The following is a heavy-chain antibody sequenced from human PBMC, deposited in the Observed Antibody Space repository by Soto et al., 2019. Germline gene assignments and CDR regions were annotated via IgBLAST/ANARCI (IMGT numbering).Heavy chain of an antibody. CDR1: GGTFSSYA. V-gene: IGHV1-69*06. Sequence: SVKVSCKASGGTFSSYAISWVRQAPGQGLEWMGGINPIFGTANYAQKFQGRVTITADKSTSTAYMELSSLRSEDTAVYYCAGITMVRGVLRGYYYGMDVWGQGTTVTVSS. CDR2: INPIFGTA. CDR3: AGITMVRGVLRGYYYGMDV. J-gene: IGHJ6*02. D-gene: IGHD3-10*01.